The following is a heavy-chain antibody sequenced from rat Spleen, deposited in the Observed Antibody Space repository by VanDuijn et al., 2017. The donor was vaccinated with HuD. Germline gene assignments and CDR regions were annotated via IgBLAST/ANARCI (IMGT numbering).Heavy chain of an antibody. CDR1: GFTFSDYY. CDR3: TRAGYLRDWYFDF. J-gene: IGHJ1*01. Sequence: EVQLVESGGGLVQPGRSLKLSCAASGFTFSDYYMAWVRQAPPKGLEWVATLSYDNYNTYYRDSVKGRFTISRNNAKSTLYLQMDSLRSEDTATYYCTRAGYLRDWYFDFWGPGTMVTVSS. V-gene: IGHV5-20*01. CDR2: LSYDNYNT. D-gene: IGHD2-2*01.